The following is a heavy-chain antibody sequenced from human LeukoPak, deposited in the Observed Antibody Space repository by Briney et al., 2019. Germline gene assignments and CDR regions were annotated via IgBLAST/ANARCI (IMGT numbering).Heavy chain of an antibody. D-gene: IGHD3-10*01. V-gene: IGHV1-69*13. CDR2: IIPIFGTA. CDR1: GGTFGSYA. J-gene: IGHJ4*02. Sequence: SVKVSCRASGGTFGSYAISWVRQAPGQGLEWMGGIIPIFGTANYAQKFQGRVTITADESTSTAYMELSSLRSEDTAVYYCARDPEGYYGSGSYWDYWGQGTLVTVSS. CDR3: ARDPEGYYGSGSYWDY.